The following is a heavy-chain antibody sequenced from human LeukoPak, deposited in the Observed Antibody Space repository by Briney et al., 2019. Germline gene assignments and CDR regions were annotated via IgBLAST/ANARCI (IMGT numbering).Heavy chain of an antibody. Sequence: PSETLSLTCAVYGGSFSGYYWSWIRQPPGKGLEWIGEINHSGSTNYNPSLKSRVTISVDTPKNQFSLKLSSVTAADTAVYYCARTGDSIAAEGYYFDYWGQGTLVTVSS. CDR3: ARTGDSIAAEGYYFDY. V-gene: IGHV4-34*01. J-gene: IGHJ4*02. CDR1: GGSFSGYY. CDR2: INHSGST. D-gene: IGHD6-6*01.